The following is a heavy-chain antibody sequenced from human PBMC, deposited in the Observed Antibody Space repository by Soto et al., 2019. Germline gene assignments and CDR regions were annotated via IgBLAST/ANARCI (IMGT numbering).Heavy chain of an antibody. CDR2: INAGNGNT. CDR3: AIVGGPEYDFWSYLPLIDY. CDR1: GYTFTSYA. J-gene: IGHJ4*02. Sequence: QVQLVQSGAEVKKPGASVKVSCKASGYTFTSYAMHWVRQAPEQRLEWMGWINAGNGNTKYSQKYQGRVTITRDTSASTAYMELSSLRSEDMAVYYCAIVGGPEYDFWSYLPLIDYWGQGTMVTVSS. D-gene: IGHD3-3*01. V-gene: IGHV1-3*01.